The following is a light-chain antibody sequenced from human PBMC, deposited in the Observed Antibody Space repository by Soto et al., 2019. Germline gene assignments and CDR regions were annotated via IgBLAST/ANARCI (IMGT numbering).Light chain of an antibody. CDR2: LNSDGTH. CDR3: QTWDPPFHV. J-gene: IGLJ1*01. CDR1: SGHSNNA. V-gene: IGLV4-69*01. Sequence: QSVLTQSPSASASLGASAKLTCTLSSGHSNNAIAWHQKQPEKGPRFLMRLNSDGTHTKGDGIPDRFSSSSSGADHYLTISSLQSEDEADYYCQTWDPPFHVFGAGTKLTVL.